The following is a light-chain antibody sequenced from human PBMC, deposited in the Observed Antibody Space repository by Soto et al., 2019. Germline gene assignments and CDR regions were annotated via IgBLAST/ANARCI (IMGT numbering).Light chain of an antibody. CDR2: GAS. Sequence: EMLVTQSPATLSVSPGERATLSCRASQDVSSNLAWYQQKPGQAPSLLIYGASTRATGTPARFSGSGSGTDFTLTISSLQSEDYAVYFCQQYIRWPLTFGGGTKVEI. V-gene: IGKV3-15*01. J-gene: IGKJ4*01. CDR1: QDVSSN. CDR3: QQYIRWPLT.